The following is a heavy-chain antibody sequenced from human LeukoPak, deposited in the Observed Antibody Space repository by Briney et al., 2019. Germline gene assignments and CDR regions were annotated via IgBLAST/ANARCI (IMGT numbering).Heavy chain of an antibody. CDR2: IYPGDSDT. D-gene: IGHD1-26*01. V-gene: IGHV5-51*01. CDR1: GYSFTSYW. Sequence: GESLKISCKGSGYSFTSYWIGWVRQMPGKGLEWMGIIYPGDSDTRYSPSFQGQVTISADKSISTAYLQWSSLKASDTAMYYCARDADLYGSGHAFDIWGQGTMVTVSS. CDR3: ARDADLYGSGHAFDI. J-gene: IGHJ3*02.